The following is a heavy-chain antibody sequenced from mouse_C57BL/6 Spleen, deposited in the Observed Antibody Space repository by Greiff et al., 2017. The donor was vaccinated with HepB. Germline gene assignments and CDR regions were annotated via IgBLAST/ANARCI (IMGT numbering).Heavy chain of an antibody. J-gene: IGHJ4*01. CDR2: IWSGGST. D-gene: IGHD2-4*01. CDR1: GFSLTSYG. V-gene: IGHV2-2*01. Sequence: QVQLKESGPGLVQPSQSLSITCTVSGFSLTSYGVHWVRQSPGKGLEWLGVIWSGGSTDYNAAFISRLSISKDNFKSQVFFKMNSLQADDTAIYYCARKGYDYVYAMDYWGQGTSVTVSS. CDR3: ARKGYDYVYAMDY.